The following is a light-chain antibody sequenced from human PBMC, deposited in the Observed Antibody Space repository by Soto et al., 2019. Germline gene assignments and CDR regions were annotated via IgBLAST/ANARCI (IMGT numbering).Light chain of an antibody. CDR2: AAS. CDR3: QQSYSTPST. CDR1: QSISSY. J-gene: IGKJ1*01. Sequence: DIEMTQSPSSLSSSVGDRVTITCRASQSISSYLNWYQQKPGTAPKLLIYAASSLQSGVPSRFSGSGSGTAFPLTTSSLQPQDFAAFYCQQSYSTPSTFGQGTKVEIK. V-gene: IGKV1-39*01.